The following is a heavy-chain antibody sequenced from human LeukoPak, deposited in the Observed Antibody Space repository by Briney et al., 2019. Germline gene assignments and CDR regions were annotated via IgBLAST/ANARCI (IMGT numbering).Heavy chain of an antibody. Sequence: GGSLRLSCAASGFTFSSYAMSWVRQAPGKGLEWVSAISGSGGSTYYADSVKGRFTISRDNSKNTLYLQMNSLRAEDTAVYYCARSASYYYDSNGPYQFDYWGQGTLVTVSS. V-gene: IGHV3-23*01. CDR2: ISGSGGST. CDR1: GFTFSSYA. CDR3: ARSASYYYDSNGPYQFDY. D-gene: IGHD3-22*01. J-gene: IGHJ4*02.